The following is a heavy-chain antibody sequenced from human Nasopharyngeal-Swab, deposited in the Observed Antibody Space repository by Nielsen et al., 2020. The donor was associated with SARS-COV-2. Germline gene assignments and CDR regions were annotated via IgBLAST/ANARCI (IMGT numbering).Heavy chain of an antibody. V-gene: IGHV1-2*02. D-gene: IGHD3-10*01. CDR3: AREIYYGSGSYYVDDAFDI. J-gene: IGHJ3*02. Sequence: ASVKVSCQASGYSFTGYYLHWVRQAPGHGPERVGSLNPNSGGTNYAQKFQGRVTLTLETSINTAYMDLTSLRSDDTAVYYCAREIYYGSGSYYVDDAFDIWGQGTMVTVSS. CDR2: LNPNSGGT. CDR1: GYSFTGYY.